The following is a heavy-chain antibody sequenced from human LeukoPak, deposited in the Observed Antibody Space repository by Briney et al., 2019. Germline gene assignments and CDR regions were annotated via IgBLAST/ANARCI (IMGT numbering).Heavy chain of an antibody. CDR3: ATDLLLADNGGSSAHDS. Sequence: GGSLRLSCAASGFTFNTYTMNWVRQAPGKGLEWVSSISSSSVYIYYADSVKGRFTISRDNAKNSLYLQMNSLRAEDTAVYYCATDLLLADNGGSSAHDSWGQGTLVTVSS. J-gene: IGHJ4*02. CDR2: ISSSSVYI. D-gene: IGHD2-15*01. V-gene: IGHV3-21*01. CDR1: GFTFNTYT.